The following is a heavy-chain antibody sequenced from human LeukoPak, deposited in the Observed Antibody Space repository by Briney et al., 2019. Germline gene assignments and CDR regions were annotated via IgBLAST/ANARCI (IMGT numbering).Heavy chain of an antibody. CDR3: AVDGDGYFD. CDR2: IKEDGSAQ. CDR1: GFIFKTKW. J-gene: IGHJ4*02. D-gene: IGHD2-21*01. V-gene: IGHV3-7*01. Sequence: GGSLRLSCAGSGFIFKTKWMSGLRQAPGKGLEWVANIKEDGSAQYYEDSVEGRFTISRDNTKNSLFLQLNSVRDEDTAVYYCAVDGDGYFDWGQGTLVTVSS.